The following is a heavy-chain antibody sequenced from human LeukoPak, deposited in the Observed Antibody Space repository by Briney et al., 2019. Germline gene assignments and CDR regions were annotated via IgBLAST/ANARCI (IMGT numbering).Heavy chain of an antibody. V-gene: IGHV3-30-3*01. J-gene: IGHJ4*02. CDR3: ARDWKMNY. Sequence: GGSLRLSCAASGFTFSSYAMHWVRQAPGKGLEWVAVISYDGSNKYYADSVKGRFTISRDNSKNTLYLQMNSLRAEDTAVYYCARDWKMNYWGQGTLVTVPS. CDR1: GFTFSSYA. CDR2: ISYDGSNK. D-gene: IGHD1-1*01.